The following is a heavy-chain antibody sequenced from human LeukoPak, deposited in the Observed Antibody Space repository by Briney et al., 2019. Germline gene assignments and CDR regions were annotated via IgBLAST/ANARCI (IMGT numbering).Heavy chain of an antibody. J-gene: IGHJ6*03. Sequence: SVKVSCKASGGTFSSYAISWVRQAPGQGLEWMGGIIPIFGTANYAQKFQGRVTITADESTSTAYMELSSLRSEDTAVYYCARDRIIMAKSYYHYYYYMDVWGKGTTVTVSS. V-gene: IGHV1-69*13. CDR3: ARDRIIMAKSYYHYYYYMDV. D-gene: IGHD5-12*01. CDR2: IIPIFGTA. CDR1: GGTFSSYA.